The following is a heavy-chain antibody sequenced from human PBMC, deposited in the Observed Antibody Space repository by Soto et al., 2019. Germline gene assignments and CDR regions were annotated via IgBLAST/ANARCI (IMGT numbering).Heavy chain of an antibody. CDR3: AREGSGGSPRWYDMGD. Sequence: ASVKVSCKASGYTFTGYYMHWVRQAPGQGLEWMGWINPNSGGTNYAQKFQGRVTMTRDTSISTAYMELSRLRSDDTAVYYCAREGSGGSPRWYDMGDWGQGSLVTLSS. D-gene: IGHD2-15*01. CDR2: INPNSGGT. CDR1: GYTFTGYY. V-gene: IGHV1-2*02. J-gene: IGHJ4*02.